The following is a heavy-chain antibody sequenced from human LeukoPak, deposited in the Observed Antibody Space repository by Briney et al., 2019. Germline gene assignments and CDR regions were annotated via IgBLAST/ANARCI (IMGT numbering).Heavy chain of an antibody. Sequence: GGSLRLSCVTSGFAFNKYAMHWVRQAPGKGLEWLTFIRHDGSFKEYADSVKGRFTISRANFKNTLFLLMTSLRAEDTAVYYCAKESGSVWFGEFLPLQYFDLWGRGTLVTVSS. D-gene: IGHD3-10*01. CDR1: GFAFNKYA. CDR2: IRHDGSFK. CDR3: AKESGSVWFGEFLPLQYFDL. V-gene: IGHV3-30*02. J-gene: IGHJ2*01.